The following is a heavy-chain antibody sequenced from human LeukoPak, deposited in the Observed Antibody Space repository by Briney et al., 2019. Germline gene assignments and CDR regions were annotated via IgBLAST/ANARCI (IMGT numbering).Heavy chain of an antibody. V-gene: IGHV4-59*01. J-gene: IGHJ4*02. CDR1: GDSISSYY. CDR3: ARDSSGWSLGFDY. Sequence: SETLSLTCTVSGDSISSYYWSWIRQPPGKGLEWSGYIYYSGSTNYNPSLKSRVTISVDTSKNQFSLKLSSVTAADTAVYYCARDSSGWSLGFDYWGQGTLVTVSS. CDR2: IYYSGST. D-gene: IGHD6-19*01.